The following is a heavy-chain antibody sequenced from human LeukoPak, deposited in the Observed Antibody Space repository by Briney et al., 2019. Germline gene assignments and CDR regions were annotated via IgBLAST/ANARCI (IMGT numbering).Heavy chain of an antibody. Sequence: GGSLRLSCAASGFTFSNYWMTWVRQAPGKGLEWVANIKQDGSEKYYVDSVKGRFTISRDNAKNSLYLQMNSLRAEDTAVYYCARGKQLAYYYYYYYMDVWGKGTTVTVSS. J-gene: IGHJ6*03. CDR1: GFTFSNYW. CDR2: IKQDGSEK. D-gene: IGHD6-6*01. CDR3: ARGKQLAYYYYYYYMDV. V-gene: IGHV3-7*01.